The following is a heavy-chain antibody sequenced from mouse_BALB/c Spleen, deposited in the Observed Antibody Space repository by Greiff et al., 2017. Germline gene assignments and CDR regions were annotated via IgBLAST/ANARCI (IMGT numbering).Heavy chain of an antibody. CDR1: GDSITSGY. CDR2: ISYSGST. J-gene: IGHJ4*01. Sequence: VKLQESGPSLVKPSQTLSLTCSVTGDSITSGYWNWIRKFPGNKLEYMGYISYSGSTYYNPSLKSRISITRDTSKNQYYLQLNSVTTEDTATYYCARYLYYRYDVAMDYWGQGTSVTVSS. CDR3: ARYLYYRYDVAMDY. D-gene: IGHD2-14*01. V-gene: IGHV3-8*02.